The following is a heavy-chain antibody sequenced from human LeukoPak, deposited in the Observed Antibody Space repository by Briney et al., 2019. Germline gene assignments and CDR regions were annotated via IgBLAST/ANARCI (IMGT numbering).Heavy chain of an antibody. CDR3: AKDRELRYFELFDY. CDR2: ITSSNNYI. D-gene: IGHD3-9*01. Sequence: GGSLRLSCAASGFTFSSYSMNWVRQTPGKGLEWVSSITSSNNYIYYGDSVKGRFTISRDDAKNSLFLQMNSLRAEDTAVYYCAKDRELRYFELFDYWGQGTLVTVSS. V-gene: IGHV3-21*04. CDR1: GFTFSSYS. J-gene: IGHJ4*02.